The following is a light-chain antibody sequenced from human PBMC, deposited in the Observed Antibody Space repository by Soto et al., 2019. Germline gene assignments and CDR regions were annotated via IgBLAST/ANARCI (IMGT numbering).Light chain of an antibody. J-gene: IGKJ4*01. Sequence: EIVLTQSPGTLSLSPGERATLSCRASQSVSSTYIAWYQQKFGQAPRLLIYGASYRATGIPDRFSGSGSGTDFTLTISRLEPEEFAVDYCQQYSNSPLTVGGGTKVEIK. CDR3: QQYSNSPLT. V-gene: IGKV3-20*01. CDR1: QSVSSTY. CDR2: GAS.